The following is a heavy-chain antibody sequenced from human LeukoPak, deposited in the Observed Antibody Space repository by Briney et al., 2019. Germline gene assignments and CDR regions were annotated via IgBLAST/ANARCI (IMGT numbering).Heavy chain of an antibody. V-gene: IGHV4-61*01. J-gene: IGHJ4*02. CDR2: ISYSGNT. CDR1: GGSVSSGSYY. Sequence: SETLSLTCTVSGGSVSSGSYYWSWIRQPPGKGLEWIGSISYSGNTNYNPSLKSRVTISVDTSKNQFSLKLSSVTAADTAVFYCARGRAGTTYYYDSSGYYIDYWGQGTLVTVSS. CDR3: ARGRAGTTYYYDSSGYYIDY. D-gene: IGHD3-22*01.